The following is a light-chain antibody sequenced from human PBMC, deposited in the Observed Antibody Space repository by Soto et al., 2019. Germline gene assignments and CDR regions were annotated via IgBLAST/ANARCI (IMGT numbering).Light chain of an antibody. CDR1: QSLLHSNGKTH. V-gene: IGKV2D-29*01. CDR2: EVS. CDR3: MQSIQLPRT. Sequence: DLVLTQSPLSLSVTPGQPASISCTSSQSLLHSNGKTHMYWYLQKPGQPPQVLIYEVSNRFSGVPERFSGSGSGTDFTLEISRVEAEDVGVYYCMQSIQLPRTFGPGTKVDPK. J-gene: IGKJ3*01.